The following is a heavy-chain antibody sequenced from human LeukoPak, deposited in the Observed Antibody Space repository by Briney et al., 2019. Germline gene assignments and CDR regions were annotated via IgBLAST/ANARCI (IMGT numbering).Heavy chain of an antibody. CDR3: ARGYCYSTSCYQNWFDP. D-gene: IGHD2-2*01. J-gene: IGHJ5*02. CDR2: MNPNNGNT. Sequence: ASVKVSCRASGYTFTSYDINWVRQATGQGLEWMGWMNPNNGNTGYAQKFQGRVTMTRNTSISTAYMELSSLRSEDSAVYYCARGYCYSTSCYQNWFDPWGQGTLATVSS. CDR1: GYTFTSYD. V-gene: IGHV1-8*01.